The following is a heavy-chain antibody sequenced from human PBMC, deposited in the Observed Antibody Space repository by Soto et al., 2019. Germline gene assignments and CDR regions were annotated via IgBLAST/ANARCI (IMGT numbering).Heavy chain of an antibody. CDR1: GFTFSSYA. J-gene: IGHJ3*02. CDR2: ISYDGSNK. V-gene: IGHV3-30-3*01. D-gene: IGHD3-22*01. Sequence: QVQLVESGGGVVQPGRSLSLSCAASGFTFSSYAMHWVRQAPGKGLEWVAVISYDGSNKYYADSVKGRFTISRDNSKNTLYLQINSLRAEDTAVYYCAHYYDKGGAFDIWGQGTMVTVSS. CDR3: AHYYDKGGAFDI.